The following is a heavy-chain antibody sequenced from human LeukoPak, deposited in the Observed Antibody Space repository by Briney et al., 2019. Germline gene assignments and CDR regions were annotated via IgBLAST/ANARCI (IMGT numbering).Heavy chain of an antibody. CDR2: IHTSGST. J-gene: IGHJ5*02. CDR3: ARKAAAGNWFDP. CDR1: DGSISSYY. Sequence: PSETLSLTCTVSDGSISSYYWSWIRQPPGKGLEWIGYIHTSGSTNYNPSLKSRVTMSVDTSKNQFSLKLSSVTAADTAVYYCARKAAAGNWFDPWGQGTLVTVSS. D-gene: IGHD6-13*01. V-gene: IGHV4-4*09.